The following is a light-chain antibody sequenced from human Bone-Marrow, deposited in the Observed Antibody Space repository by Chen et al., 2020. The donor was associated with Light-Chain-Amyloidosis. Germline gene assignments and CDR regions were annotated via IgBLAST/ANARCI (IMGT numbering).Light chain of an antibody. J-gene: IGLJ2*01. V-gene: IGLV3-25*03. CDR2: RDT. CDR3: QSADSSGTYEVI. CDR1: DLPTKY. Sequence: SYELTQPPSVSVSPGQTPRITCSGDDLPTKYAYWYQQKPAQAPVLVIHRDTERPSGISERFSGSSSGTTATLTISGVQAEDEADYHCQSADSSGTYEVIFGGGTKLTVL.